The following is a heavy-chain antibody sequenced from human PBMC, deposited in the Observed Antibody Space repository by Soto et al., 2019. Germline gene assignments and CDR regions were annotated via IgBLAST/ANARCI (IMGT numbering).Heavy chain of an antibody. D-gene: IGHD3-16*01. CDR3: AKPITTFGGSSTGRGALLDY. CDR2: ISNDGNHE. V-gene: IGHV3-30*18. CDR1: GFTFSAFG. J-gene: IGHJ4*02. Sequence: QVQLVESGGGVVQPGRSLKLSCAASGFTFSAFGMHWVRQAPGKGLEWVAVISNDGNHEYYADSVKGRFSISRDNSKNTFYLPMNSLSSEETAVYFCAKPITTFGGSSTGRGALLDYWSQGILVSVSS.